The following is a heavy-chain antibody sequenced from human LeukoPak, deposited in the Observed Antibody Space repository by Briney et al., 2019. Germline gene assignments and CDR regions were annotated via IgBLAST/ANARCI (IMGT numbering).Heavy chain of an antibody. D-gene: IGHD2-15*01. J-gene: IGHJ4*02. CDR2: ISAYNGNT. V-gene: IGHV1-18*01. Sequence: GASVKVSCKASGYTFTSYGISWVRQAPGQGLEWMGWISAYNGNTNYAQKLQGRVTMTTDTSTSTAYMELRSLRSDDTAVYYCARDRCSGGSCYSFGLGPQKHYYFDYWGQGTLVTVSS. CDR3: ARDRCSGGSCYSFGLGPQKHYYFDY. CDR1: GYTFTSYG.